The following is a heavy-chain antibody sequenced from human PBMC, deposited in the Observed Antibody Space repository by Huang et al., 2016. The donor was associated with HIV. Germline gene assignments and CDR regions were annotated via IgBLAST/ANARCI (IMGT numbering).Heavy chain of an antibody. CDR1: GLTFSNYG. V-gene: IGHV3-30*02. J-gene: IGHJ4*02. Sequence: QVQLMESGGGVVPPGGPLPLSCVVSGLTFSNYGMHWIRKDPGRGLEWVTFIRYDGSDEYYSASVKGRITISRDNSNNTLYLQMNSLRPEDTATYYCAKQAWGGINDYWGQGTRVSVSS. CDR3: AKQAWGGINDY. D-gene: IGHD3-16*01. CDR2: IRYDGSDE.